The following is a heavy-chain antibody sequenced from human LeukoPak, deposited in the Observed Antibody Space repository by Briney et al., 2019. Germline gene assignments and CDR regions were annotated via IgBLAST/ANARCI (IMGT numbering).Heavy chain of an antibody. CDR2: IYSGGST. CDR3: AKGGEQVTWNFQN. V-gene: IGHV3-53*01. Sequence: PGGSLRLSCAASGFTVSSNYMSWVRQAPGKGLEWVSVIYSGGSTYYADSVKGRFTISRDNSKSTLYIQMNGLRAEDTAVYYCAKGGEQVTWNFQNWGQGTLVTVSS. J-gene: IGHJ1*01. CDR1: GFTVSSNY. D-gene: IGHD1/OR15-1a*01.